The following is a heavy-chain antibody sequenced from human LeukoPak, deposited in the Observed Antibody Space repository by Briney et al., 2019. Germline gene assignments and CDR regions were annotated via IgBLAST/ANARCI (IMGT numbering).Heavy chain of an antibody. J-gene: IGHJ4*02. Sequence: APVKVSCKASGYTFTGYYIHWVRQAPGQGLEWMGWINPNSGGTNYAQEFQGRVTMTRDTSISTAYMEVRRLRSDDTAVYYCARAGCGSNCVSFWGQGTLVTVSS. CDR3: ARAGCGSNCVSF. D-gene: IGHD6-13*01. CDR2: INPNSGGT. CDR1: GYTFTGYY. V-gene: IGHV1-2*02.